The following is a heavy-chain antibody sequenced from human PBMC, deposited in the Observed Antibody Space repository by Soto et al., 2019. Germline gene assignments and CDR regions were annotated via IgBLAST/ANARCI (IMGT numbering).Heavy chain of an antibody. V-gene: IGHV3-33*01. J-gene: IGHJ4*02. D-gene: IGHD7-27*01. Sequence: GGSLRLSCAASGFTFNIFGIHWVRQAPGKGLEWVAVIWHDGSNKYYADSVKGRFTISRDNSKNTLYLQMNSLRAEDTAVYYCARDTRRDGYKTGGFDDWGRGTLVTVSS. CDR3: ARDTRRDGYKTGGFDD. CDR1: GFTFNIFG. CDR2: IWHDGSNK.